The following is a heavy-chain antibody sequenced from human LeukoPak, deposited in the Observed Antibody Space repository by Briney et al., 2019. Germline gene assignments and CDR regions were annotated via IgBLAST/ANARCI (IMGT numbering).Heavy chain of an antibody. CDR2: ISGGSGSI. J-gene: IGHJ4*02. D-gene: IGHD4-17*01. Sequence: AGGSLRLSCAASGFTFSSYSMNWVRQAPGKRLEWLSYISGGSGSIIHADSVRGRFTISRDNSKNTLYLQMNSLRAEDTAVYYCARAGRADGDYHYFEYWGQGTLVTVSS. CDR3: ARAGRADGDYHYFEY. CDR1: GFTFSSYS. V-gene: IGHV3-48*01.